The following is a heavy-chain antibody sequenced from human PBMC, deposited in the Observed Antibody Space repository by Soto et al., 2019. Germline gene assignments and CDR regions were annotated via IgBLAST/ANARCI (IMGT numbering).Heavy chain of an antibody. CDR3: ASLGRGSSGYYYWYFDL. CDR2: IKQDGSEK. V-gene: IGHV3-7*01. D-gene: IGHD3-22*01. J-gene: IGHJ2*01. Sequence: GGSLRLSCAASGFTFSSYWMSWVRQAPGKGLEWVANIKQDGSEKYYVDSVKGRFTISRANAKNSLYLQMNSLRAEDTAVYYGASLGRGSSGYYYWYFDLWGRGTLVTVSS. CDR1: GFTFSSYW.